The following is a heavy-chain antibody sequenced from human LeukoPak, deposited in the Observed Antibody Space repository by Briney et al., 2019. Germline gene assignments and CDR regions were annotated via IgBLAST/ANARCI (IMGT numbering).Heavy chain of an antibody. CDR1: GFTFSSYW. D-gene: IGHD6-19*01. V-gene: IGHV3-74*01. CDR3: ATEYSSGRFDY. Sequence: GGSLRLSCAASGFTFSSYWMHWVRQAPGKGLVWVSRINSDGSSTSYADSVKGRFTISRDNAKNTLYLQMTSLRAEDTAVYYCATEYSSGRFDYWGQGTPVTVSS. J-gene: IGHJ4*02. CDR2: INSDGSST.